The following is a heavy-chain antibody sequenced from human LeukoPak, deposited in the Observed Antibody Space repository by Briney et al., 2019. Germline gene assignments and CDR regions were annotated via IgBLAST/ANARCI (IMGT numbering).Heavy chain of an antibody. CDR3: ARETPYYYDSSGYYFDY. CDR2: ISGSGGST. D-gene: IGHD3-22*01. V-gene: IGHV3-23*01. J-gene: IGHJ4*02. Sequence: GGSLRLSCAASGFTFSNYAMSWVRQAPGKGLEWVSAISGSGGSTYYADSVKGRFTISRDNSKNTLYLQMNSLRAEDTAVYYCARETPYYYDSSGYYFDYWGQGTLVTVSS. CDR1: GFTFSNYA.